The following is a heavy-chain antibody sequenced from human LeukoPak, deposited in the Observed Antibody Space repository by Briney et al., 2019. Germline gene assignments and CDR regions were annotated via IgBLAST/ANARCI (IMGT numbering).Heavy chain of an antibody. J-gene: IGHJ3*02. V-gene: IGHV4-34*01. D-gene: IGHD3-9*01. CDR1: GGSFSGYY. Sequence: SVTLSLTCAVYGGSFSGYYWSWIRQPPGKGLEWIGEINHSGSTNYNPSLKSRVTISVDTSKNQFSLKLSSVAAADTAVYYCSRVFNYDILTGYYDAFDIWGQGTMVTVSS. CDR3: SRVFNYDILTGYYDAFDI. CDR2: INHSGST.